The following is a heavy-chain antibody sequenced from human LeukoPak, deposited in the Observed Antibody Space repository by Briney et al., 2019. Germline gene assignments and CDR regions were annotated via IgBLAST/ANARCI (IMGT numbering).Heavy chain of an antibody. J-gene: IGHJ4*02. Sequence: GGSLRLCCAASGFTFSSYAMHWVRQAPGKGLEWVAVISYDGSNKYYADSVKGRFTISRDNAKNSLYLQMNSLRAEDTAVYYCARVGSSGWYPYFDYWGQGTLVTVSS. CDR3: ARVGSSGWYPYFDY. V-gene: IGHV3-30-3*01. D-gene: IGHD6-19*01. CDR2: ISYDGSNK. CDR1: GFTFSSYA.